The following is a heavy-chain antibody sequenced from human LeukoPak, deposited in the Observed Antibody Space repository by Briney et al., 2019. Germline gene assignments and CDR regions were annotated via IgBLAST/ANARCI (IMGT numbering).Heavy chain of an antibody. V-gene: IGHV4-39*07. CDR1: GGSISSSSYY. Sequence: SETLSLTCTVSGGSISSSSYYWGWIRQPPGKGLEWIGSIYYSGSTYYNPSLKSRVTISVDTSKNQFSLKLSSVTAADTAVYYCARGGEICSSTSCYIRYWGQGTLVTVSS. J-gene: IGHJ4*02. CDR3: ARGGEICSSTSCYIRY. CDR2: IYYSGST. D-gene: IGHD2-2*02.